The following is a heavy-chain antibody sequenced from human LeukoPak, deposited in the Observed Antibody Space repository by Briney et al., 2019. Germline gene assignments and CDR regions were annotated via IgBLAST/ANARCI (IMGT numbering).Heavy chain of an antibody. CDR2: IYYSGST. V-gene: IGHV4-31*03. J-gene: IGHJ3*02. CDR1: GGSISSGGYY. Sequence: PSETLSLTCTVSGGSISSGGYYWSWIRQHLGKGLEWIRYIYYSGSTYYNPSLKSRVTISVDTSKNQFSLKLSSVTAADTAVYYCARVTSGAFDIWGQGTMVTVSS. CDR3: ARVTSGAFDI.